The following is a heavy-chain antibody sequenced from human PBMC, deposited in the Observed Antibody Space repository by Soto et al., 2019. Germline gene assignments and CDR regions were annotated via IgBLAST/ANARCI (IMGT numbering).Heavy chain of an antibody. Sequence: LSLTCTVSGGSMTNNYWGWIRQPPGKGLEWIGYVYYSGATNYNPSLKSRVSMSPDPSRNQFSLKLTSVTAADTAVYYCARAMGDWGTYYYYYGMDVWGQGTMVTVSS. V-gene: IGHV4-59*01. CDR3: ARAMGDWGTYYYYYGMDV. D-gene: IGHD3-16*01. J-gene: IGHJ6*02. CDR2: VYYSGAT. CDR1: GGSMTNNY.